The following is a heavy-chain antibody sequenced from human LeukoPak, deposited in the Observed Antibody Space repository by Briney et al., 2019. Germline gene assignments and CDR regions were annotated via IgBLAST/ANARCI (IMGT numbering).Heavy chain of an antibody. V-gene: IGHV4-38-2*02. D-gene: IGHD6-19*01. CDR3: ARDLSRALAGTGGVFDY. CDR2: IYYSGST. J-gene: IGHJ4*02. CDR1: GYSISSGYY. Sequence: SETLSLTCTVSGYSISSGYYWGWIRQPPGKGLEWIGSIYYSGSTYYNPSLKSRVTISVDTSKNQFSLKLSSVTAADTAVYYCARDLSRALAGTGGVFDYWGQGTLVTVSS.